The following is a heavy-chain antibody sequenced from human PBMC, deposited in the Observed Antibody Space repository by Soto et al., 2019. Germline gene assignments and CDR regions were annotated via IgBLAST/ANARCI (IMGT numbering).Heavy chain of an antibody. CDR2: IYSGGST. CDR3: ARDRVRCYGMDV. Sequence: PGGSLRLSCAASGFTVSSNYMSWVRQAPGKGLEWVSVIYSGGSTYYADSVKGRFTISRDNSKNTLYLQMNSLRAEDTAVYYCARDRVRCYGMDVWGQGTTVTVSS. CDR1: GFTVSSNY. D-gene: IGHD2-21*01. V-gene: IGHV3-53*01. J-gene: IGHJ6*02.